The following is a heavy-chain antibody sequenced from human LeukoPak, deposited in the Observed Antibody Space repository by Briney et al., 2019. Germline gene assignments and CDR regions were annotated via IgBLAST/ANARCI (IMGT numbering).Heavy chain of an antibody. J-gene: IGHJ4*02. Sequence: SETLSLTCAVYGGSFSGYYWSWIRQPPGKGLEWIGEINHSGSTNYNPSLKSRVTISVDTSKNQFSLKLSSVTAADAAVYYCARRRRIVGATKAFEYWGQGTLVTVSS. D-gene: IGHD1-26*01. V-gene: IGHV4-34*01. CDR3: ARRRRIVGATKAFEY. CDR1: GGSFSGYY. CDR2: INHSGST.